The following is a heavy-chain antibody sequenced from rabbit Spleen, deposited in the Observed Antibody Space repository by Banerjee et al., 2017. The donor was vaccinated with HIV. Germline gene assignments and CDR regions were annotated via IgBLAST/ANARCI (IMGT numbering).Heavy chain of an antibody. Sequence: QEQLVESGGGLVKPGASLTLTCIASGVSLNDKDVMCWVRQAPGKGLECIACIYAGGSGSTYYANWAKGRFTISKTSSTMVTLQMTSLTAADTATYFCARDGGSYDYIDGYCNVWGPGTLV. CDR2: IYAGGSGST. V-gene: IGHV1S45*01. CDR1: GVSLNDKDV. CDR3: ARDGGSYDYIDGYCNV. D-gene: IGHD6-1*01. J-gene: IGHJ4*01.